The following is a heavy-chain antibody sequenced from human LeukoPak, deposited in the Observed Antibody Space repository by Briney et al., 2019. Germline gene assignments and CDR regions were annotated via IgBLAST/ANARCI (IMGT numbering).Heavy chain of an antibody. V-gene: IGHV4-30-4*07. J-gene: IGHJ3*02. CDR2: IYYSGST. CDR1: GGSISSGGYS. D-gene: IGHD6-19*01. Sequence: SETLSLTCAVSGGSISSGGYSWSWIRQPPGKGLEWIGYIYYSGSTYYNPSLKSRVTISVDTSKNQFSLKLSSVTAADTAVYYCARVEGWYGDAFDIWGQGTMVTVSS. CDR3: ARVEGWYGDAFDI.